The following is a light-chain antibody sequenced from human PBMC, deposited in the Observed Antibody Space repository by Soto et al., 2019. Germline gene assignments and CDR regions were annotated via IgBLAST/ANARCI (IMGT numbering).Light chain of an antibody. V-gene: IGKV1-39*01. J-gene: IGKJ4*01. Sequence: DIQMTQSPSSLWASGVDRVTITCRASQNIRSYLNWYQQKPGEAPKLLIYLASSLQTGVPSRFSGSGSGTEFTLTISSLQPDDFATYHCQQSYTTLTFGGGTKVEIE. CDR3: QQSYTTLT. CDR2: LAS. CDR1: QNIRSY.